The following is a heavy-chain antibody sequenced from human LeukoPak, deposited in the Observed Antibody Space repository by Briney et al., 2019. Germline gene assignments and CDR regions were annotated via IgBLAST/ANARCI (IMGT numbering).Heavy chain of an antibody. D-gene: IGHD3-22*01. CDR1: GGSISSYY. J-gene: IGHJ4*02. V-gene: IGHV4-59*01. CDR2: IYYSGST. Sequence: PSETLSLTCTVSGGSISSYYWSWIREPPGMGLEWIGYIYYSGSTNYNPSLKSRVTISVDTSKNQFSLKLSSVTAADTAVYYCAREGSGYFFAQIDYWGQGTLVTVSS. CDR3: AREGSGYFFAQIDY.